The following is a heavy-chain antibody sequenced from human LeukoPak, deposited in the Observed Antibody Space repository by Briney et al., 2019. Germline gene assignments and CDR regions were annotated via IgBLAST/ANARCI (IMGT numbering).Heavy chain of an antibody. D-gene: IGHD3-22*01. CDR3: AKEGDYDSSGYYYAFDY. Sequence: GGSLRLSCAASGFTFSSYGMSWVRQAPGKGLEWVSAISGSGGSTYYADSVKGRFTISRDNSKNTLYLQMSSLRAEDTAVYYCAKEGDYDSSGYYYAFDYWGQGTLVTVSS. CDR2: ISGSGGST. J-gene: IGHJ4*02. CDR1: GFTFSSYG. V-gene: IGHV3-23*01.